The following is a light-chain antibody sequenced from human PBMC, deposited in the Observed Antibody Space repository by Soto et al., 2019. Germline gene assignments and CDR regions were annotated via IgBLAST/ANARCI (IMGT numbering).Light chain of an antibody. CDR2: EVS. Sequence: QSVLTQPASVSGSPGQSITISCTGTSSDVGGYYFVSWYHQHPGKAPKLMIFEVSKRPSGVSNRFSGSKSGNTASLTISGLQAEDEADYYCSSYTSTNTPVVFGGGTKLTVL. CDR1: SSDVGGYYF. J-gene: IGLJ3*02. V-gene: IGLV2-14*01. CDR3: SSYTSTNTPVV.